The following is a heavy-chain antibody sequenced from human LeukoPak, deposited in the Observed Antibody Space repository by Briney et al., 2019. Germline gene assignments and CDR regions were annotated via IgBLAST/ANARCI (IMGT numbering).Heavy chain of an antibody. CDR2: INPSGGST. J-gene: IGHJ4*02. Sequence: ASVKVSCKASGYTFTSYYMHWVRQAPGQGLEWMGIINPSGGSTSYAQKFQGRVTMTRDTSTSTVYMELSSLRSEDTAVYYCARGDYGGNSGSYCFDYWGQGTLVTVSS. CDR3: ARGDYGGNSGSYCFDY. D-gene: IGHD4-23*01. CDR1: GYTFTSYY. V-gene: IGHV1-46*01.